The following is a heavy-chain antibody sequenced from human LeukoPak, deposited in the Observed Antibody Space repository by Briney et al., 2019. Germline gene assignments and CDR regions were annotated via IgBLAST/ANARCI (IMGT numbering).Heavy chain of an antibody. CDR3: ARLSGTTWRDWFDP. CDR2: SHYSGTT. D-gene: IGHD1-14*01. V-gene: IGHV4-59*08. CDR1: GVSITYYY. Sequence: SETLSLTCTVSGVSITYYYWSWLRQPPGKGLEWIGYSHYSGTTNYNPSLKSRVTISVDTSKNQFSLRMTSVTAADTAVYYCARLSGTTWRDWFDPWGQGTLVTVSS. J-gene: IGHJ5*02.